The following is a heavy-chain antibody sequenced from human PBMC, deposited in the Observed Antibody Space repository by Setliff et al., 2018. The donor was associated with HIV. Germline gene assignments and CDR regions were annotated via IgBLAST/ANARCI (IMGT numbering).Heavy chain of an antibody. CDR2: INTNTGNP. V-gene: IGHV7-4-1*02. D-gene: IGHD3-16*01. J-gene: IGHJ4*02. Sequence: ASVKVSCKASGYTFTDYAMNWVRQAPGQGLEWMGWINTNTGNPTYAQGFTGRFVFSLDTSVSTTYLQISSLKAEDTAVYYYARDSPLAFDYWGQGTLVTVSS. CDR1: GYTFTDYA. CDR3: ARDSPLAFDY.